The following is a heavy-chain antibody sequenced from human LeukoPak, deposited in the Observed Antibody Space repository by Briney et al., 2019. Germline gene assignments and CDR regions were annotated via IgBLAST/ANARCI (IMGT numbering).Heavy chain of an antibody. CDR1: GGSVSSGSYY. Sequence: SETLSLTCTVSGGSVSSGSYYWSWIRQPLGKGLEWIGFMSNSGHTDSSPSLKSRVTISLDTSKSQFSLKLNSVTAADTAVYYCARVSVAGTGPDYWGQGTLVTVSS. CDR2: MSNSGHT. V-gene: IGHV4-61*01. D-gene: IGHD6-13*01. J-gene: IGHJ4*02. CDR3: ARVSVAGTGPDY.